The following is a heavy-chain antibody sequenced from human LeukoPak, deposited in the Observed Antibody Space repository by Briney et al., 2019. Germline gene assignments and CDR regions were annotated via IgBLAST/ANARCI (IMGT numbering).Heavy chain of an antibody. CDR3: AKESGKFDY. J-gene: IGHJ4*02. Sequence: PGGSLRLSCAASGFTFSSYWMHWVRQAPGKGLVWVSRINSDASLTSYADSVKGRFTISRDNSKNSLYLQMNSLRTEDTAMYYCAKESGKFDYWGQGTLVAVSS. CDR2: INSDASLT. V-gene: IGHV3-74*01. CDR1: GFTFSSYW.